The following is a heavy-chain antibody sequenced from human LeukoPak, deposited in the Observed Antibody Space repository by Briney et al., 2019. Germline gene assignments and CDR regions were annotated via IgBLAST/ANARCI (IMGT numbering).Heavy chain of an antibody. D-gene: IGHD6-19*01. CDR1: GYTFTGYY. J-gene: IGHJ4*02. CDR3: ARDDTAVAGTIDY. Sequence: ASVKVSCKASGYTFTGYYMHWVRQAPGQGLEWMGWINTNTGNPTYAQGFTGRFVFSLDTSVSTAYLQISSLKAEDTAVYYCARDDTAVAGTIDYWGQGTLVTVSS. V-gene: IGHV7-4-1*02. CDR2: INTNTGNP.